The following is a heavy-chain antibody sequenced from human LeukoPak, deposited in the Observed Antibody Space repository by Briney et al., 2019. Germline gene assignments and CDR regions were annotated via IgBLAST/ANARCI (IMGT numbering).Heavy chain of an antibody. D-gene: IGHD6-19*01. CDR3: ARQGIAVAGRNFQH. Sequence: ASETLSLTCAVYGGSFSGYYWSWIRQPPGKGLEWIGEINHSGSTDYHPSLKSRVTISVDTSKNQFSLKLSSVTAADTAVYYCARQGIAVAGRNFQHWGQGTLVTVSS. J-gene: IGHJ1*01. CDR2: INHSGST. CDR1: GGSFSGYY. V-gene: IGHV4-34*01.